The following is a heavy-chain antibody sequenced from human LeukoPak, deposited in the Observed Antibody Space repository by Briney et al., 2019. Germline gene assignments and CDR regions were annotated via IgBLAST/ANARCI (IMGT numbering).Heavy chain of an antibody. CDR3: ARHPFATPFDH. Sequence: SETLSLTCTVSGGSISSYYWSWIRQPPGKGLVWIGYIYYSGSTNYNPSLKSRVTISVDTSKNQFSLKLSSVTAADTAVYYCARHPFATPFDHWGRGTLLTVSS. CDR1: GGSISSYY. J-gene: IGHJ4*02. CDR2: IYYSGST. V-gene: IGHV4-59*01. D-gene: IGHD2-15*01.